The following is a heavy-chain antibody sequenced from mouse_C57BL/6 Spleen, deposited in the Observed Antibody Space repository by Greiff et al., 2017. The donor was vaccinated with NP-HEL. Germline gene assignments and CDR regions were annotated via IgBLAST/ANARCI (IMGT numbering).Heavy chain of an antibody. J-gene: IGHJ4*01. CDR1: GFSLTSYG. V-gene: IGHV2-2*01. Sequence: QVQLQQSGPGLVQPSQSLSITCTVSGFSLTSYGVHWVRQSPGKGLEWLGVIWSGGSTDYNAAFISRLSISKDNSKSQVFFKMNSLQADDTAIYYCARNPHDGYLHAMDYWGQGTSVTVSS. D-gene: IGHD2-3*01. CDR2: IWSGGST. CDR3: ARNPHDGYLHAMDY.